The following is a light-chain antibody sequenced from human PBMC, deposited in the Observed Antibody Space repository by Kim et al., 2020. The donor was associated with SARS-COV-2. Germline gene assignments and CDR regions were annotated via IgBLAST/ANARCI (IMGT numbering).Light chain of an antibody. CDR1: NRGTKT. CDR3: KGWAGNTYV. CDR2: RDQ. Sequence: SVPPGTTASVCCGGDNRGTKTVHWYKQTPGQALVLVIFRDQNRPAGIPERFSASKSMNTATLTISTAQVEDEADYYCKGWAGNTYVFGTGTKVTVL. J-gene: IGLJ1*01. V-gene: IGLV3-9*01.